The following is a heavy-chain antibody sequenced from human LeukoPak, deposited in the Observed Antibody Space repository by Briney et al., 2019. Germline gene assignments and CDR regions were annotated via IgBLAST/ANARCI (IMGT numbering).Heavy chain of an antibody. D-gene: IGHD3-22*01. V-gene: IGHV3-74*01. CDR3: ARAKDNADSSGYPHDY. J-gene: IGHJ4*02. Sequence: GGSLRLSCAASGFTSSSYWMHWVRQDPGKGLVWVSRLNTDGATTDYADSVKGRFTISRDNAKSTLYLQMNSGRAEDTAVYYCARAKDNADSSGYPHDYWGGGPRVTVSS. CDR2: LNTDGATT. CDR1: GFTSSSYW.